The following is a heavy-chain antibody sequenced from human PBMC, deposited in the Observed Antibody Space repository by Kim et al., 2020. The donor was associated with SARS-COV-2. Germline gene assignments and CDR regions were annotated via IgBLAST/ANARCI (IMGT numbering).Heavy chain of an antibody. CDR3: AKRPAHFDY. Sequence: GSTSYADSVKGRFTISRDNSKNTLYLQMNSLRAEHTAVYYCAKRPAHFDYWGQGTLVTVSS. J-gene: IGHJ4*02. V-gene: IGHV3-23*01. CDR2: GST. D-gene: IGHD2-2*01.